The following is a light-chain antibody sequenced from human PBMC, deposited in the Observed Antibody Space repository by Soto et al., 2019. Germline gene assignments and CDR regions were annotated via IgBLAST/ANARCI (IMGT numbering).Light chain of an antibody. Sequence: DIVLTQSPGTLSLSPGERATLSCRAVQTVDSNFLAWYQQKPGLAPRLLISGASTRAAGISDRFRGSGSGTEFTLTISSLRSEDSAIYYCQQYFEWPPMTFGQGTKVDIK. CDR2: GAS. J-gene: IGKJ1*01. V-gene: IGKV3-15*01. CDR3: QQYFEWPPMT. CDR1: QTVDSN.